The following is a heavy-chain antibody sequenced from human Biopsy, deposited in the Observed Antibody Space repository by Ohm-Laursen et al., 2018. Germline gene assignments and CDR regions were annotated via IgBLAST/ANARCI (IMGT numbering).Heavy chain of an antibody. J-gene: IGHJ4*02. CDR3: ATGPYYDTRFYYNVRPFDF. CDR1: GYTLTELS. Sequence: SVKVSCNVSGYTLTELSIHWVRQTGGKGLEWMGGFDREERKTVYAEKFQGRATMTEDTSTDTVYMEVTSLRSDDTAVYYCATGPYYDTRFYYNVRPFDFWGQGTLVTVSS. V-gene: IGHV1-24*01. D-gene: IGHD3-10*01. CDR2: FDREERKT.